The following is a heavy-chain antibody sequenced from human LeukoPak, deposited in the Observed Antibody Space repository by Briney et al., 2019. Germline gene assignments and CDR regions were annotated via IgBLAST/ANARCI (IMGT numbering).Heavy chain of an antibody. Sequence: GGSLRLSCAASGFTFSSYSMNWVRQAPGKGLEWVASISSSSSYIYYADSVKGRFTISRDNAKNSLYLQMNSLRAEDTAVYYCARGSLAAASAAFDIWGQGTMVTVSS. CDR1: GFTFSSYS. V-gene: IGHV3-21*01. J-gene: IGHJ3*02. D-gene: IGHD6-13*01. CDR2: ISSSSSYI. CDR3: ARGSLAAASAAFDI.